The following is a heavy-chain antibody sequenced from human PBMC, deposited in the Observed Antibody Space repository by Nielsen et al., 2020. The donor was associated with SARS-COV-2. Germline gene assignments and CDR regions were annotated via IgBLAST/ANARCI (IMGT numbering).Heavy chain of an antibody. Sequence: GGSLRLSCAASGFTFSSYSMNWVRQAPGKGLEWVSSISISSSSFYYTDSVRGRFTISRDNAKNTLYLQMNSLRAEDTAVYYCARDQADSSSWYPGYYFDYWGQGTLVTVSS. J-gene: IGHJ4*02. CDR3: ARDQADSSSWYPGYYFDY. V-gene: IGHV3-21*01. CDR2: ISISSSSF. D-gene: IGHD6-13*01. CDR1: GFTFSSYS.